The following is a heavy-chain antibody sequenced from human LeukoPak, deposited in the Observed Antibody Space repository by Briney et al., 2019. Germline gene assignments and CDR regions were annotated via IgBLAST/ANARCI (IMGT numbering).Heavy chain of an antibody. J-gene: IGHJ6*03. CDR1: GFTFSSYA. CDR2: ISGSGGST. D-gene: IGHD4-11*01. CDR3: AKEFSNRWGYYYYYMDV. Sequence: GGSLRLSCAASGFTFSSYAMSWVRQAPGKGLEWVSAISGSGGSTYYADPVKGRFTISRDNSKNTLYLQMNSLRAEDTAVYYCAKEFSNRWGYYYYYMDVRGKGTTVTVSS. V-gene: IGHV3-23*01.